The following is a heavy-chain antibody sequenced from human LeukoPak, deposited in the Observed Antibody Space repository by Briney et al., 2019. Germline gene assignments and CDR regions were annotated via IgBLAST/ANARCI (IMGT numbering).Heavy chain of an antibody. V-gene: IGHV1-3*01. CDR3: AREWNYYDSSYFDY. CDR2: INAGNGNT. J-gene: IGHJ4*02. D-gene: IGHD3-22*01. Sequence: ASVKVSCKASGYTFTSYAMHWVRQAPGQRLEWMGWINAGNGNTKYSQKFQGRVTITRDTSAGTAYMELSSLRSEDTAVYYCAREWNYYDSSYFDYWGQGTLVTVSS. CDR1: GYTFTSYA.